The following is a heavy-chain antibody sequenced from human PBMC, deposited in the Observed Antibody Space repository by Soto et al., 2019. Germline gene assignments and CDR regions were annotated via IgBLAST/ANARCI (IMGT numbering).Heavy chain of an antibody. CDR1: GYTFTSYG. D-gene: IGHD3-3*01. CDR2: ISAYNGNT. CDR3: AREDTIFGVVTHYYYYYGMDV. J-gene: IGHJ6*02. V-gene: IGHV1-18*01. Sequence: ASVKVSCKASGYTFTSYGISWVRQAHGQGLEWMGWISAYNGNTNYAQKLQGRVTMTTDTSTSTAYMELRSLRSDDTAVYYCAREDTIFGVVTHYYYYYGMDVWGQGTTVTVSS.